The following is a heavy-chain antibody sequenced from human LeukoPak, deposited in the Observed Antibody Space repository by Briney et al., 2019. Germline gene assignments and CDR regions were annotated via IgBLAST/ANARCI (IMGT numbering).Heavy chain of an antibody. Sequence: GESLQISCNGSGYXFTTYWICWVRQMPGKGLEWMGNIYPGDSDTRYSPSFQGQVTISADKSISTAYLQWSSLKASDTAMYYCARGGYGGNRYYFDYWGQGNLVTVSS. CDR1: GYXFTTYW. D-gene: IGHD4-23*01. V-gene: IGHV5-51*01. CDR2: IYPGDSDT. CDR3: ARGGYGGNRYYFDY. J-gene: IGHJ4*02.